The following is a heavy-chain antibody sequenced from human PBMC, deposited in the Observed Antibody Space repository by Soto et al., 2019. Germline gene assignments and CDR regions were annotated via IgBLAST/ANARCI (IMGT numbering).Heavy chain of an antibody. CDR3: ARDPPGIAASGAGG. CDR2: IYSGGST. D-gene: IGHD6-13*01. J-gene: IGHJ4*02. V-gene: IGHV3-53*01. Sequence: EVQLVESGGGLIQPGGSLRLSCAASGFTVSNNYMRWVRQAPGKGLEWVSLIYSGGSTHYADSVKGRFTISRDNSKNTLYLQMNSLRVEDTAVYYCARDPPGIAASGAGGWGQGTLFTVSS. CDR1: GFTVSNNY.